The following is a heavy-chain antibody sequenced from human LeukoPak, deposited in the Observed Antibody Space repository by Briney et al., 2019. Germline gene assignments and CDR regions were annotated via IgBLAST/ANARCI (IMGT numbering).Heavy chain of an antibody. CDR1: GYTFTGYY. CDR3: ARERYYDSSGYPVYFDY. J-gene: IGHJ4*02. D-gene: IGHD3-22*01. Sequence: ASVKVSCKASGYTFTGYYMHWVRQAPGQGPEWMGWINPNSGGTNYAQKFQGRVTMTRDTSISTAYMELSRLRSDDTAVYYCARERYYDSSGYPVYFDYWGQGTLVTVSS. V-gene: IGHV1-2*02. CDR2: INPNSGGT.